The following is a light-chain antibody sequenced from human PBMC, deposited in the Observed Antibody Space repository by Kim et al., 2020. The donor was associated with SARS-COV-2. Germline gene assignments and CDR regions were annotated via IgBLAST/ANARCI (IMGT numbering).Light chain of an antibody. CDR2: GAS. CDR1: QNIRSN. Sequence: EIVMTQSPATLSVSPGERATLSCRARQNIRSNLAWYQQIPGQAPRLLIHGASNRATGIPARFSGSGSGTEFTLTINSLQSDDFAIYYCLQYNNWPPWTFGQGTQVEIK. J-gene: IGKJ1*01. V-gene: IGKV3-15*01. CDR3: LQYNNWPPWT.